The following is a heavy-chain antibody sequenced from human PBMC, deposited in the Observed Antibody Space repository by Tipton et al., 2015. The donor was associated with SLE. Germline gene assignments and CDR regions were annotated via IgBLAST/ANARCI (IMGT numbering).Heavy chain of an antibody. J-gene: IGHJ4*02. CDR2: ISGSGGST. CDR3: AKVLSLSYSSSYYFDY. Sequence: SLRLSCAASGFTFSSCAMNWVRQAPGKGLEWVSGISGSGGSTYYADSVKGRFTISRDNSKNTLYLQMNSLRAEDTAVYYCAKVLSLSYSSSYYFDYWGQGTLVTVSS. CDR1: GFTFSSCA. D-gene: IGHD6-6*01. V-gene: IGHV3-23*01.